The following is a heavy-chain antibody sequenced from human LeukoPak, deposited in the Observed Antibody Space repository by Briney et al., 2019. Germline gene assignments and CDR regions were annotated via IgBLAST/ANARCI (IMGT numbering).Heavy chain of an antibody. V-gene: IGHV4-34*01. CDR1: GGSFSGYY. J-gene: IGHJ4*02. CDR3: ARVGYCSSTSCYYGDY. Sequence: SETLSLTCAVYGGSFSGYYWSWIRQPPGKGLEWIGEINHSGSTNYNPSLTSRVTISVDTSKNQFSLKLSSVTAADTAVYYCARVGYCSSTSCYYGDYWGQGTLVTVSS. CDR2: INHSGST. D-gene: IGHD2-2*01.